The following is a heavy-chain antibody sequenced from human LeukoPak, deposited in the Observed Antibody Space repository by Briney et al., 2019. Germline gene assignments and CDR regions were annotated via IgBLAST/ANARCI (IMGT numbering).Heavy chain of an antibody. CDR1: GFTFSSYG. J-gene: IGHJ4*02. CDR3: ARESTMVRGVPIDY. V-gene: IGHV3-33*01. Sequence: GRSLRLSCVASGFTFSSYGMHWVRQAPGKGLEWVAVIWFDGSNKYYADSVKGRFTISRDNSKNTLYLQMKSLRAEDTAVYYCARESTMVRGVPIDYWGQGTLVTVSS. D-gene: IGHD3-10*01. CDR2: IWFDGSNK.